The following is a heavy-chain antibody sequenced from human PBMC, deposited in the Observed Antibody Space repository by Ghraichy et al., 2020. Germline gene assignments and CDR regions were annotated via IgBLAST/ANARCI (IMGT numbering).Heavy chain of an antibody. V-gene: IGHV3-23*01. CDR2: ITGSGST. CDR1: GFTFSSYA. D-gene: IGHD3-3*01. J-gene: IGHJ5*02. Sequence: GGSLRLSCAASGFTFSSYAMRWVRQAPGKGLEWVSAITGSGSTNYADSVKGRFTISRDNSKNTLYLQMNSLRAEETAVYYWAKVARGTIFGVSRWFDPWGQGTLVTVSS. CDR3: AKVARGTIFGVSRWFDP.